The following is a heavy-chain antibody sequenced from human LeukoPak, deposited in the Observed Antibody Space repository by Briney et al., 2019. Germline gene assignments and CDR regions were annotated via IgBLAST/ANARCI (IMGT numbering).Heavy chain of an antibody. Sequence: PGGSLRLSCAASGFTFDDYGMSWVRQAPGKGLEWVSCINWNGGSTGYADSVKGRFTISRDNAKNSLYLQMNSLRAEDTAVYYCARVQSGGEYDSSGYLDDAFDIWGQGTMVTVSS. D-gene: IGHD3-22*01. CDR3: ARVQSGGEYDSSGYLDDAFDI. CDR2: INWNGGST. V-gene: IGHV3-20*04. CDR1: GFTFDDYG. J-gene: IGHJ3*02.